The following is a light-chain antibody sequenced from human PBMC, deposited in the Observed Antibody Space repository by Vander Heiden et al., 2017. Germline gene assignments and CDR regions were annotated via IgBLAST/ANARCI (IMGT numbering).Light chain of an antibody. CDR1: SSDVGAYNF. V-gene: IGLV2-14*03. Sequence: QSALTQPASVSGSPGQSLTISCTGTSSDVGAYNFVAWYQQHPGKAPKLIIYDVSNRPSGVSSRFSGSKSGNTASLTISGLQAEDEADYFCSSYTTDSTLVFGGGTELTVL. J-gene: IGLJ2*01. CDR2: DVS. CDR3: SSYTTDSTLV.